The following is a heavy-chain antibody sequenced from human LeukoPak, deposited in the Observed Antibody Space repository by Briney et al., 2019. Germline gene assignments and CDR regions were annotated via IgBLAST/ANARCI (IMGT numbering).Heavy chain of an antibody. Sequence: PGGSLRLSCAASGFTFSDYAMHWVRQAPGKGLEWVAVISEVGSSKYYADSVKGRFTISRDNSKNTLYLQMNGLRVEDTAVYYCARDRVREIGVVLPRTGGGRNWFDPWGQGTRVTVSS. J-gene: IGHJ5*02. CDR2: ISEVGSSK. CDR1: GFTFSDYA. D-gene: IGHD3-3*01. CDR3: ARDRVREIGVVLPRTGGGRNWFDP. V-gene: IGHV3-30-3*01.